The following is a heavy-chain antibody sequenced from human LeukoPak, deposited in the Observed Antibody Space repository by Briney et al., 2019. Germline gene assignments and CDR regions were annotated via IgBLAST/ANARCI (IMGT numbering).Heavy chain of an antibody. CDR1: GGSISSYY. CDR3: ARMGEYSGYATH. Sequence: SETLSLTCTVSGGSISSYYWSWIRQPPGKGLEWIGYIHSSGNTNYNPSLKSRVTISVDTSKNQFSLKLSSVTAADTAVYYCARMGEYSGYATHWGQGTLVTVSS. J-gene: IGHJ4*02. V-gene: IGHV4-59*08. CDR2: IHSSGNT. D-gene: IGHD5-12*01.